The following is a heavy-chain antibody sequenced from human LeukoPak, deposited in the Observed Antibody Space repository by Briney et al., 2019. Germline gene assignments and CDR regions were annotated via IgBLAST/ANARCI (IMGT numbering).Heavy chain of an antibody. D-gene: IGHD6-13*01. J-gene: IGHJ4*02. CDR1: GFTFSTYT. Sequence: KPGGSLRLSCAASGFTFSTYTMNWVRQAPGKGLEWVSSISSSTDYIYYADSVKGRFTISRDNDKKSLYLQMNSLRVEDTAVYYCARVFGQQPPNYWGQGTLVTVSS. CDR3: ARVFGQQPPNY. CDR2: ISSSTDYI. V-gene: IGHV3-21*01.